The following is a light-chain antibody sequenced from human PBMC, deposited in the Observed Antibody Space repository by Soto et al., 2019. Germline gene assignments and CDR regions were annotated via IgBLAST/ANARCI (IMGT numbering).Light chain of an antibody. J-gene: IGLJ1*01. CDR1: SSDVGGYNY. V-gene: IGLV2-14*01. Sequence: QSALTQPAPVSGSPGQSITISCTGTSSDVGGYNYVSWYQQHPGKAPKLMIYDVSNRPSGVSNRFSGSKSGNTASLTISGLQAEDEADYYCSSYTRSSTLEVFGTGTKLTVL. CDR2: DVS. CDR3: SSYTRSSTLEV.